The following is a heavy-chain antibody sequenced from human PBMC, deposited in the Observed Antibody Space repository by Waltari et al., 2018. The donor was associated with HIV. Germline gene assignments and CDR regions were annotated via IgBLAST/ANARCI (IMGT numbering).Heavy chain of an antibody. V-gene: IGHV3-11*01. Sequence: QVQLVESGGGLVKPGGSLRLSCAASGFSFSDYYMSWVRQAPGTGVEWVSYINTCGSTKYYTDAVKGRFTISRDNAKNSLYLQMDNLRGEDTAVYYCARPRYSGYDYPTYFDYWGQGDPVTVSS. J-gene: IGHJ4*02. CDR1: GFSFSDYY. CDR2: INTCGSTK. CDR3: ARPRYSGYDYPTYFDY. D-gene: IGHD5-12*01.